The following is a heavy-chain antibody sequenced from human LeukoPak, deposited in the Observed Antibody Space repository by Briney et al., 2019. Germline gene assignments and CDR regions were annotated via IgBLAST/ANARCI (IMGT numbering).Heavy chain of an antibody. CDR1: GFTFDDYT. Sequence: PGGSLRLSCAASGFTFDDYTMHWVRQAPGKGLEWVSLISWDGGSTYYADSVKGRFTISRDNSKNSLYLQMNSLRTEDTALYYCAKDISRWLRWSDYWGQGTLVTVSS. CDR3: AKDISRWLRWSDY. J-gene: IGHJ4*02. CDR2: ISWDGGST. V-gene: IGHV3-43*01. D-gene: IGHD5-18*01.